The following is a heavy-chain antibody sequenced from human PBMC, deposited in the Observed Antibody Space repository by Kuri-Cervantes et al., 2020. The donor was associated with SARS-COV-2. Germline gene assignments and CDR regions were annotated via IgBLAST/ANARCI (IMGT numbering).Heavy chain of an antibody. CDR3: ARGGRIAVAEILLPLYYYGMDV. CDR1: GAFFSGYY. CDR2: INHSGST. Sequence: SETLSPTCAVYGAFFSGYYWSWIRQLPGKGLEWIGEINHSGSTNYNPSLKSRVTISVDTSKNQFSLKLSSVTAADTAVYYCARGGRIAVAEILLPLYYYGMDVWGQGTTVTVSS. D-gene: IGHD6-19*01. V-gene: IGHV4-34*01. J-gene: IGHJ6*02.